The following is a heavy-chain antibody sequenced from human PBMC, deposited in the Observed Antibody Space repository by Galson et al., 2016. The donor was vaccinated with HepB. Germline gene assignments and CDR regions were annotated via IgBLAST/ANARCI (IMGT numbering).Heavy chain of an antibody. CDR1: GFRFSDYI. CDR2: ISGSGEST. J-gene: IGHJ2*01. D-gene: IGHD4-17*01. Sequence: SLRLSCAASGFRFSDYIMSWVRQAPGKGLEWVSAISGSGESTYYAGSMKGRVDISRENSKNTFFLEMNSLRADDTGVYYCVKGGPITLTMRLYFDLWGRGTLVTVSS. V-gene: IGHV3-23*01. CDR3: VKGGPITLTMRLYFDL.